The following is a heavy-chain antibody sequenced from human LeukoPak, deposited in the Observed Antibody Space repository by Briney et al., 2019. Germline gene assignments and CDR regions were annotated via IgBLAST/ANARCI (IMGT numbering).Heavy chain of an antibody. CDR2: ISASVVST. D-gene: IGHD6-6*01. CDR3: AKDSSSSNNYYGMDV. V-gene: IGHV3-23*01. Sequence: GGSLKLSCAASGFTFSSYVMNWVRQASGKGLEWVSTISASVVSTYYADSVKGRFTVSRDNSKNTLYLQMNSLRAEDTAVYYCAKDSSSSNNYYGMDVWGQGTTVTVPS. CDR1: GFTFSSYV. J-gene: IGHJ6*02.